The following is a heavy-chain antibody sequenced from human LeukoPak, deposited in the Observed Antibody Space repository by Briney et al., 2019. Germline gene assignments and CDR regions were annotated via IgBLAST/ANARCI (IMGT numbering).Heavy chain of an antibody. J-gene: IGHJ4*02. Sequence: PGGSLRLSCAASGFTFSSYGMHWVRQAPGKGLEWVAVISYDGSNKYYADSVKGRFTISRDNSKNSLYLQMNSLRAEDTAVYYCARDIKDLEWVLFHYFDYWGQGSLVTVSS. CDR2: ISYDGSNK. CDR3: ARDIKDLEWVLFHYFDY. CDR1: GFTFSSYG. V-gene: IGHV3-30*03. D-gene: IGHD3-3*01.